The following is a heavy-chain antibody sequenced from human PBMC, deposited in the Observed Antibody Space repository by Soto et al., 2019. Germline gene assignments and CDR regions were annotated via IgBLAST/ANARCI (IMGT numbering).Heavy chain of an antibody. Sequence: ASVKVSCKASGYTFTSYDINWVRQATGQGLEWMGWMNPNSGNTGYAQKFQGRVTMTRNTSISTAYMELSSLRSEDTAVYYCARGGAQYYDFWSGYYYYYYMDAWGKGTTVTVSS. CDR3: ARGGAQYYDFWSGYYYYYYMDA. J-gene: IGHJ6*03. CDR2: MNPNSGNT. V-gene: IGHV1-8*01. D-gene: IGHD3-3*01. CDR1: GYTFTSYD.